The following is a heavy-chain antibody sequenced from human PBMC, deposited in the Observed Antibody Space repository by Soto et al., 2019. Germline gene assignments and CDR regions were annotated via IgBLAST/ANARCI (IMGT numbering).Heavy chain of an antibody. V-gene: IGHV3-23*01. CDR1: GFTFSSYA. CDR3: AKDPSGGEYSSSWLPWYYYGMDV. CDR2: ISGSGGST. J-gene: IGHJ6*02. Sequence: GGSLRLSCAASGFTFSSYAMSWVRQAPGKGLEWVSAISGSGGSTYYADSVKGRFTISRDNSKNTLYLQMNSLRAEDTAVYYCAKDPSGGEYSSSWLPWYYYGMDVWGQGTTVTVSS. D-gene: IGHD6-13*01.